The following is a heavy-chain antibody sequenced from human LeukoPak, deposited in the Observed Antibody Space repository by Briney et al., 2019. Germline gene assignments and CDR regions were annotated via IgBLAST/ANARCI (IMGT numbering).Heavy chain of an antibody. Sequence: ASVKVSCKASGYTFTRNYMHWVRQAPGQGPEWMGMISPSGSTTTYAQKFQGRVTMTRDTSTSTVYMELSSLRSEDTAVYYCARGGLGPREKFDYWGQGTLVTVSS. CDR3: ARGGLGPREKFDY. D-gene: IGHD6-19*01. CDR2: ISPSGSTT. CDR1: GYTFTRNY. V-gene: IGHV1-46*01. J-gene: IGHJ4*02.